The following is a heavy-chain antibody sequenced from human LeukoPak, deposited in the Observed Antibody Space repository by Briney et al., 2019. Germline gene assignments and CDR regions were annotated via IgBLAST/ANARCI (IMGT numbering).Heavy chain of an antibody. CDR2: IYTSGST. J-gene: IGHJ4*02. V-gene: IGHV4-4*07. D-gene: IGHD3-3*01. Sequence: SETLSLTCTVSGASISSYYWSWIRQPAGKGLGWIGRIYTSGSTNYNPSLKSRVTMSVDTSKNQFSLKLSSVTAADTAVYYCARGPGSGYPYYFDYWGQGTLVTVSS. CDR3: ARGPGSGYPYYFDY. CDR1: GASISSYY.